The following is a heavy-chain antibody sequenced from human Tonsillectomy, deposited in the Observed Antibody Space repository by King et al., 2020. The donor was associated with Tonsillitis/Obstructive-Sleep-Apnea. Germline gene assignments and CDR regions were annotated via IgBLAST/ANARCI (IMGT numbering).Heavy chain of an antibody. CDR2: IVTSGRNI. J-gene: IGHJ3*02. D-gene: IGHD6-13*01. V-gene: IGHV3-48*03. Sequence: EVQLVQSGGGLVQPGGSLRLSCAASGFTFSSYEMNWVRQAPGKGLEWVSYIVTSGRNIYYADSVKGRFTISRDNAKNSLYLQMNSLRAEDTAVYYCARDPNSSTWYQAFDIWGQGTMVTVSS. CDR1: GFTFSSYE. CDR3: ARDPNSSTWYQAFDI.